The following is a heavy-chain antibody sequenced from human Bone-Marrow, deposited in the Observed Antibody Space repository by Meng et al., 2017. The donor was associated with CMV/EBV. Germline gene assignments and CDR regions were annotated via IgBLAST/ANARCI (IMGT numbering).Heavy chain of an antibody. CDR2: IYYSGST. Sequence: SETLSLTCTVSGGSISSYYWSWIRQPPGKGLEWIGYIYYSGSTNYNPSLKSRVTISVDTSKIQFSLKLSSVTAADTAVYYCARDRAHTPLVPTDWGQGTLVTFSS. J-gene: IGHJ4*02. D-gene: IGHD1-26*01. CDR1: GGSISSYY. V-gene: IGHV4-59*01. CDR3: ARDRAHTPLVPTD.